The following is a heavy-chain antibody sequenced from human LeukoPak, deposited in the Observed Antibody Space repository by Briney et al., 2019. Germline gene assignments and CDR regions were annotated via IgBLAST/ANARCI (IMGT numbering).Heavy chain of an antibody. D-gene: IGHD2-21*02. V-gene: IGHV1-18*01. J-gene: IGHJ5*02. CDR2: ISPYDGDT. CDR3: ARDYCTRGGDCYKEDLFDP. Sequence: GASVKVSCKASGYTFSIYGISWVRQAPGQGLEWMAWISPYDGDTNYAQIFEGRVTMTTETSTSTAYMELRSLRSDDTAIYYCARDYCTRGGDCYKEDLFDPWGQGTLVTVSS. CDR1: GYTFSIYG.